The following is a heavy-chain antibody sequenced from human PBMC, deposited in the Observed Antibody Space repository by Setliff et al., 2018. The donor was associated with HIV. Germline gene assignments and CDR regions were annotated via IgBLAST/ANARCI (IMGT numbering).Heavy chain of an antibody. CDR2: LRQDVNKD. Sequence: GGSLRLSCVASGFTFSSFAMHWVRRAPGKGLEWLTLLRQDVNKDYYGDSMKGRFTITRDNSKKTLYLYMNNLRSEDTAVYYCAKDAGYCSGESCYFYMDVWGKGTTVTVSS. D-gene: IGHD2-8*02. J-gene: IGHJ6*03. CDR3: AKDAGYCSGESCYFYMDV. V-gene: IGHV3-30*02. CDR1: GFTFSSFA.